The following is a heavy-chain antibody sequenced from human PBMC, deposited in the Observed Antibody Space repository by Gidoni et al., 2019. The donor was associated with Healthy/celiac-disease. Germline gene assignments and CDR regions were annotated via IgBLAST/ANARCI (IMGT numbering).Heavy chain of an antibody. Sequence: QVQLQQWGAGLLKPSETLSLTCAVYGGSFSGYYWSWIRQPPGKGLEWIGEINHSGSTNYNPSLKSRGTISVDTSKNQFSLKLSSVTAADTAVYYCARGRRWELHPWDYWGQGTLVTVSS. CDR1: GGSFSGYY. CDR2: INHSGST. D-gene: IGHD1-26*01. J-gene: IGHJ4*02. V-gene: IGHV4-34*01. CDR3: ARGRRWELHPWDY.